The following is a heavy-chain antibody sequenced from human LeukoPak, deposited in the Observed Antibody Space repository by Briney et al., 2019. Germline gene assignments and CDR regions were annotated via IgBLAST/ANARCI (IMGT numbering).Heavy chain of an antibody. CDR1: GGSISSGGYY. CDR2: IYYSGST. J-gene: IGHJ4*02. CDR3: AREPAYCSSTSCYPYYFDY. V-gene: IGHV4-31*03. Sequence: SQTLSLTCTVSGGSISSGGYYWSWIRQHPGKGLEWIGYIYYSGSTYYNPSLKSRVTISVDTSKNQFSLKLSSVTAADTAVYHCAREPAYCSSTSCYPYYFDYWGQGTLVTVSS. D-gene: IGHD2-2*01.